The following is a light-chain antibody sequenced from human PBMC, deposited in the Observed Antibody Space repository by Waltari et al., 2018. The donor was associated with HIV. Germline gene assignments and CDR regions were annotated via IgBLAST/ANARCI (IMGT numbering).Light chain of an antibody. CDR2: KNI. Sequence: SYQLTQPPSLSVAPGQTVTITCGGDYIGTKNVRWYQQKPGQAPLLVIIKNINRPSGIPERFSGSNSGNTAILTISAAQVADEADYYCQVWDSSTVIFGSGTTVTV. CDR3: QVWDSSTVI. CDR1: YIGTKN. V-gene: IGLV3-9*01. J-gene: IGLJ1*01.